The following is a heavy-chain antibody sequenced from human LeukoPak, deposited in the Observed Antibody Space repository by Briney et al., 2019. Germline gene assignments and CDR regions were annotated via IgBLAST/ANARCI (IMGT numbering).Heavy chain of an antibody. CDR1: GGTFSSYA. D-gene: IGHD3-10*01. Sequence: SVKVSCKASGGTFSSYAISWVRQAPGQGLEWMGGIIPIFGTANYAQKFQGRDTITADESTSTAYMELSSLRSEDTAVYYCARDLQNRGVDAFDIWGQGTMVTVSS. CDR2: IIPIFGTA. CDR3: ARDLQNRGVDAFDI. J-gene: IGHJ3*02. V-gene: IGHV1-69*13.